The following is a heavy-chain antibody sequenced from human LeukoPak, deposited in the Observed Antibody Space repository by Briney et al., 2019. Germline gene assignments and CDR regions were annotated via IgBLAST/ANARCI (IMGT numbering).Heavy chain of an antibody. CDR1: GFTFSSYA. J-gene: IGHJ4*02. CDR3: AKVDRSDSGGYTDY. D-gene: IGHD3-22*01. V-gene: IGHV3-23*01. CDR2: ISGSGSTS. Sequence: GGSLRLSCAASGFTFSSYAVSWVRQAPGKGLEWVSGISGSGSTSYYADSVKGRFTISRDNSKNTMYLQMNSLRAEDTAVYYCAKVDRSDSGGYTDYWGQGTLVTVSS.